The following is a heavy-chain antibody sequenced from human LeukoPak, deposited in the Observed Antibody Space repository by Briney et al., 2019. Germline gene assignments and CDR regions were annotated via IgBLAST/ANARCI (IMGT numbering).Heavy chain of an antibody. Sequence: PGGSLRLSCAASGFTFSSYGMHWVRQAPGKGLEWVAVISYDGSNKYYADSVKGRFTISRDNSKNTLYLQMNSLRAEDTAVYYCARREGFDYDSSGYYNDYWGQGTLVTVSS. CDR2: ISYDGSNK. D-gene: IGHD3-22*01. V-gene: IGHV3-30*03. CDR3: ARREGFDYDSSGYYNDY. CDR1: GFTFSSYG. J-gene: IGHJ4*02.